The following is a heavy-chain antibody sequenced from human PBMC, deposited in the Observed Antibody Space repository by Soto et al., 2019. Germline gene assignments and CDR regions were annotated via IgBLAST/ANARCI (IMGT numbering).Heavy chain of an antibody. D-gene: IGHD1-1*01. J-gene: IGHJ5*01. CDR3: SKNGTTWFAS. CDR2: ISVFNGYA. V-gene: IGHV1-18*01. CDR1: GYSFHNSG. Sequence: QVQLVQSGPELKKPGASVKVSCKTSGYSFHNSGISWVRQAPGQGLEWMGWISVFNGYAHHAQKFQGRVIMTADTFTNTAYMELRGLRSDDTAMYYCSKNGTTWFASWGQGTPVTVSS.